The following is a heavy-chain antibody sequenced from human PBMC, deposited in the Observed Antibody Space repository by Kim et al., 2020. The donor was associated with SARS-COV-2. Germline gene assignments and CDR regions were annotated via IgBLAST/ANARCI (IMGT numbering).Heavy chain of an antibody. CDR2: INHSGST. CDR1: GGSFSGYY. D-gene: IGHD4-17*01. V-gene: IGHV4-34*01. Sequence: SETLSLTCAVYGGSFSGYYWSWIRQPPGKGLEWIGEINHSGSTNYNPSLKSRVTISVDTSKNQFSLKLSSVTAADTAVYYCARIHGVLTTVTNRRGYYFDYWGQGTLVTVSS. J-gene: IGHJ4*02. CDR3: ARIHGVLTTVTNRRGYYFDY.